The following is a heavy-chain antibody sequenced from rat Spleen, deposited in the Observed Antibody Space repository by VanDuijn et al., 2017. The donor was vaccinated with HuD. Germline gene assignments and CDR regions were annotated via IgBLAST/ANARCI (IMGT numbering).Heavy chain of an antibody. J-gene: IGHJ3*01. CDR2: ISTGGYT. CDR1: GFSLTSNG. CDR3: ARGGLWFAY. V-gene: IGHV2S12*01. Sequence: QVQLKESGPGLVQPSQTLSLICTVSGFSLTSNGVSWVRQPPGKGLEWIATISTGGYTSYNSALKSRLSVSRDTSKNQVFLKMISLKTEDTATYYCARGGLWFAYWGQGTLVTVSS.